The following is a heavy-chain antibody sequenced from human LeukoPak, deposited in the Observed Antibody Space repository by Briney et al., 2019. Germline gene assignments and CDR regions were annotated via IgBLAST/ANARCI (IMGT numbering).Heavy chain of an antibody. Sequence: SVKVSCKASGGTFSSYAISWVRQAPGQGLEWMGGIIPIFGTANYAQKFQGRVTITADESTSTAYMELSSLRSGDTAVYYCARVPSYYYDSSGYSPFDIWGQGTMVTVSS. J-gene: IGHJ3*02. CDR1: GGTFSSYA. CDR2: IIPIFGTA. V-gene: IGHV1-69*01. D-gene: IGHD3-22*01. CDR3: ARVPSYYYDSSGYSPFDI.